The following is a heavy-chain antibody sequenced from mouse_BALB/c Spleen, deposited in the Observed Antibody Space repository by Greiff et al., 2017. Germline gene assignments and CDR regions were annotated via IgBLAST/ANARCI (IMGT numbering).Heavy chain of an antibody. CDR3: VRDDGTGFAY. J-gene: IGHJ3*01. Sequence: VQLKESGPGLVAPSQSLSITCTVSGFSLTSYDISWIRQPPGKGLEWLGVIWTGGGTNYNSAFMSRLSISKDNSKSQVFLKMNSLQTDDTAIYYCVRDDGTGFAYWGQGTLVTVSA. V-gene: IGHV2-9-2*01. CDR2: IWTGGGT. CDR1: GFSLTSYD. D-gene: IGHD4-1*01.